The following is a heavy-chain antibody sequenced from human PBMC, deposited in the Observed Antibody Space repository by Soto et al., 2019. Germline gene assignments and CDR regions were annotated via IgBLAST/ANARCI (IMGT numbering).Heavy chain of an antibody. CDR3: AHLHANSGYDWRYDP. Sequence: SGPTLVNPTETLTLTCTVSGFSLTTGKMGVSWIRQPPGKALEWLAHIFSDNERSYSTSLQGRLTISKDTSKNQVVLTMTNVDTVDTATYYCAHLHANSGYDWRYDPWGQGTLVT. CDR2: IFSDNER. CDR1: GFSLTTGKMG. V-gene: IGHV2-26*01. J-gene: IGHJ5*02. D-gene: IGHD5-12*01.